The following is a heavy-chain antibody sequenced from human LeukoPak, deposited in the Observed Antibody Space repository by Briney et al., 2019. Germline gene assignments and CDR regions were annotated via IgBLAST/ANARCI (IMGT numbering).Heavy chain of an antibody. V-gene: IGHV4-39*01. D-gene: IGHD5-12*01. CDR3: ARQRGYGIVFFDC. J-gene: IGHJ4*02. Sequence: SETLSLTCNVSGDSISSSSYYWGWIRQPPGKGLEWIGSIYYTGSTYYNPSLKSRVSISIDTSKNQFSLKVSSVTAADMAVYYCARQRGYGIVFFDCWGQGTLVTVSS. CDR2: IYYTGST. CDR1: GDSISSSSYY.